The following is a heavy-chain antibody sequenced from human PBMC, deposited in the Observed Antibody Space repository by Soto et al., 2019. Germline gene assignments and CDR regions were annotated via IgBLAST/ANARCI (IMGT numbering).Heavy chain of an antibody. J-gene: IGHJ4*02. D-gene: IGHD2-15*01. V-gene: IGHV4-34*01. CDR3: ARSDSTSGSSQLY. CDR2: INHSGST. Sequence: ASETLSLTCAVYGGSFTCYYWSWTRQTPGKGLEWIREINHSGSTNYNPSLKSRVTISVDTSKNQFSLKLSSVTAADTAVYHCARSDSTSGSSQLYWGRGTLVT. CDR1: GGSFTCYY.